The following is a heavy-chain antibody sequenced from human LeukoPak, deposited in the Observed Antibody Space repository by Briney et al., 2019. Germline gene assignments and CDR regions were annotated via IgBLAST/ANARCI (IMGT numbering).Heavy chain of an antibody. CDR2: IKEDGSRK. CDR3: TRSPNAGDLDY. Sequence: HPGGSLRLSCAASGFTFSSFWMSWVRQTPGKGLEWVANIKEDGSRKRYTGSVRGRFTISRDNDKNSLYLEMNSLRAEDTAVYYCTRSPNAGDLDYWGQGTLVTVSS. J-gene: IGHJ4*02. D-gene: IGHD2-21*02. CDR1: GFTFSSFW. V-gene: IGHV3-7*03.